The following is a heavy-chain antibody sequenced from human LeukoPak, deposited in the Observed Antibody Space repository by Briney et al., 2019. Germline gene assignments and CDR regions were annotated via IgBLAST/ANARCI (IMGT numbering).Heavy chain of an antibody. D-gene: IGHD3-3*01. CDR2: ISSSSSYI. CDR1: GFTFSSYS. CDR3: AKDPTIFGVDHDNWFDP. J-gene: IGHJ5*02. V-gene: IGHV3-21*04. Sequence: GGSLRLSCAASGFTFSSYSMNWVRQAPGKGLEWVSSISSSSSYIYYADSVKGRFTISRDNAKNSLYLQMNSLRAEDTAVYYCAKDPTIFGVDHDNWFDPWGQGTLVTVSS.